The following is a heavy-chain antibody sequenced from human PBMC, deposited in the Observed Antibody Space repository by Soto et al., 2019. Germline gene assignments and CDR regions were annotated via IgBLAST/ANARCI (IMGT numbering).Heavy chain of an antibody. CDR2: IIPLFGTA. Sequence: QVQLVQSGAEVKKPGSSVKVSCKASGGTFSKYGIDWVRQAPGEGLEWMGGIIPLFGTANYAQKFQGRVTITADEATSTVYMELSSLRSEDTALYYCARQFDYDTSGYYYAYWGQGTLVTVSS. V-gene: IGHV1-69*01. D-gene: IGHD3-22*01. J-gene: IGHJ4*02. CDR3: ARQFDYDTSGYYYAY. CDR1: GGTFSKYG.